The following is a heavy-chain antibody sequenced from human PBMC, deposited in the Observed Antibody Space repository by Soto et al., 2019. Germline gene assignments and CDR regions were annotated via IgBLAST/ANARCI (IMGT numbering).Heavy chain of an antibody. CDR2: IKQDGSEK. V-gene: IGHV3-7*01. D-gene: IGHD3-3*01. CDR3: ARDKSTDFWSGYYTYYYYGMDV. J-gene: IGHJ6*02. Sequence: PGGSLRLSCAASGFTFSSYWMSWVRQAPGKGLEWVANIKQDGSEKYYVDSVKGRFTISRDNAKNSLYLQMNSLRAEDTAVYYCARDKSTDFWSGYYTYYYYGMDVRGHGTTVTVSS. CDR1: GFTFSSYW.